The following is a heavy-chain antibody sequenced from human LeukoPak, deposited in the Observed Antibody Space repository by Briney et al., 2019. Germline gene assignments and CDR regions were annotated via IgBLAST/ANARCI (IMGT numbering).Heavy chain of an antibody. CDR3: VREARGYPYTYFDY. J-gene: IGHJ4*02. V-gene: IGHV3-13*01. D-gene: IGHD5-18*01. CDR2: VSSGFA. CDR1: GFTLGSHD. Sequence: GGSLRLSCTASGFTLGSHDMHWVRQIPGQGLEWVAAVSSGFADSVQGRFTVSREDARDSLYLQMNSLRAGDTAVYYCVREARGYPYTYFDYWGQGTLVTVSS.